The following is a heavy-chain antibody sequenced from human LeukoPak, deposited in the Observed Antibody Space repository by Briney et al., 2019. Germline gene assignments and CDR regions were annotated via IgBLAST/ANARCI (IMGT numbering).Heavy chain of an antibody. D-gene: IGHD4-17*01. CDR3: ARVLLSPTVTTWWAPRPPRPNWFDP. CDR2: IYHSGST. J-gene: IGHJ5*02. V-gene: IGHV4-4*02. CDR1: GGSISSSSW. Sequence: SGTLSLTCAVSGGSISSSSWWSWVRQPPGKGLEWIGEIYHSGSTNYNPSLKSRVTISVDKSKNQFSLKLSSVTAADTAVYYCARVLLSPTVTTWWAPRPPRPNWFDPWGQGTLVTVSS.